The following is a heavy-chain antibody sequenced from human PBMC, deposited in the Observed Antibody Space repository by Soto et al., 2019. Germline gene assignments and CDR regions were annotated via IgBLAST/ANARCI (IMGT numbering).Heavy chain of an antibody. CDR1: GGSISSGGYY. D-gene: IGHD4-4*01. J-gene: IGHJ5*02. CDR2: IYYSGST. CDR3: ARELIRSNQLRWFDP. V-gene: IGHV4-31*03. Sequence: QVQLQEAVPGLVKPSQTLSLTCTVSGGSISSGGYYWSWIRQHPGKGPEWIGYIYYSGSTYYNPSFKSRVTISVDTSKNQFSVNLSAVTAADTAVYYCARELIRSNQLRWFDPWGQGTLVTVSS.